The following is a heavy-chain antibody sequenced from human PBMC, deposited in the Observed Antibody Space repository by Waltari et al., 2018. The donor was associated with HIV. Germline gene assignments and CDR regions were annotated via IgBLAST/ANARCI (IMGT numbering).Heavy chain of an antibody. CDR2: ISGSGVMT. CDR1: GFTFSSYA. CDR3: AARITGTTAHAFDI. D-gene: IGHD1-20*01. V-gene: IGHV3-23*01. Sequence: EVQLLESGGGLVQPGGSLRLSCAASGFTFSSYAMSWVRQAPGKGLEWVSAISGSGVMTYDADSVNGEFNISREKCKNTLYLEMNSLRAGDTAVYYGAARITGTTAHAFDIWGQGTMVTVSS. J-gene: IGHJ3*02.